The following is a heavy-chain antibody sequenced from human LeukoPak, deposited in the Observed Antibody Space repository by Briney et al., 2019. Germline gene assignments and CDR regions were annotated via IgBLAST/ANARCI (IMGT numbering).Heavy chain of an antibody. CDR2: ISAYNGNT. Sequence: GASVKVSCKASGYTFTSYGISWVRQAPGQGLEWMGWISAYNGNTNYAQKLQGRVTMTTDTSTSTAYMELRSLRSDDTAVYYCAREERRSYYDFWSGPAGELDVWGKGTTVTVSS. V-gene: IGHV1-18*01. J-gene: IGHJ6*04. CDR1: GYTFTSYG. D-gene: IGHD3-3*01. CDR3: AREERRSYYDFWSGPAGELDV.